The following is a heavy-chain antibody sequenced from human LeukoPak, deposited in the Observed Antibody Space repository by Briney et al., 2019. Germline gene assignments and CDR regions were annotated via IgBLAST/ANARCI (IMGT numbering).Heavy chain of an antibody. J-gene: IGHJ4*02. D-gene: IGHD3-22*01. CDR3: ARSGGLWLLTYYFDY. V-gene: IGHV4-4*02. Sequence: SETLSLTCDVSGDSMSSNNWWSWVRQPPGKGLEWIGEIFRSGSTNYNPSLQSRVTISADASKKQFSLELKSLTAADTAVYFCARSGGLWLLTYYFDYWGQGTLVTVSS. CDR2: IFRSGST. CDR1: GDSMSSNNW.